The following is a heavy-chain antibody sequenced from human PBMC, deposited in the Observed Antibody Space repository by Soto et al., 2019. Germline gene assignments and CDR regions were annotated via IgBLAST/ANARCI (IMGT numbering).Heavy chain of an antibody. D-gene: IGHD3-10*01. J-gene: IGHJ4*02. CDR2: INPFDGSR. Sequence: ASAKVCCKASGYMFTGYYIHWVRQAPGQGLEWMGWINPFDGSRMFAQSFQGRVTMTRDTSTSTVYMEVSSLRSEDTAVYYCSSVDPGETSPFDLWGQGTLVTVSS. CDR3: SSVDPGETSPFDL. V-gene: IGHV1-46*03. CDR1: GYMFTGYY.